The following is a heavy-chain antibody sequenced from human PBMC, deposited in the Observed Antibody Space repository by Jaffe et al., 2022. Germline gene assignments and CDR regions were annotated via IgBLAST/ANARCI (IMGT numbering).Heavy chain of an antibody. CDR2: IYYSGST. V-gene: IGHV4-39*01. J-gene: IGHJ5*02. Sequence: QLQLQESGPGLVKPSETLSLTCTVSGGSISSSSYYWGWIRQPPGKGLEWIGSIYYSGSTYYNPSLKSRVTISVDTSKNQFSLKLSSVTAADTAVYYCARHRDFWSGLNWFDPWGQGTLVTVSS. CDR1: GGSISSSSYY. D-gene: IGHD3-3*01. CDR3: ARHRDFWSGLNWFDP.